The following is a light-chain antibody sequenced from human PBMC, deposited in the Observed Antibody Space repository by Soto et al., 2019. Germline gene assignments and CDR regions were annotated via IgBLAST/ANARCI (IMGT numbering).Light chain of an antibody. Sequence: EIVLTQSPGTLSLSPGERATLSCRASQSVTSNSLAWYQHKLGQAPRLLIYDASSRATGIPDRFSGSVSGTDFTLTISRLEPEDFAVYFCQQFGTSPGTFGPGTKVDIK. V-gene: IGKV3-20*01. J-gene: IGKJ3*01. CDR3: QQFGTSPGT. CDR1: QSVTSNS. CDR2: DAS.